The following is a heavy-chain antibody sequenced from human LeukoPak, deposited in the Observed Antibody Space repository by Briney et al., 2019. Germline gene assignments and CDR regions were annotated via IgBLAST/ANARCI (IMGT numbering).Heavy chain of an antibody. V-gene: IGHV4-31*03. J-gene: IGHJ5*02. Sequence: SETLSLTCTVSGGSISSSYYYWGWIRQHPGKGLEWIGCIYYSGKTYDSPSLKSRVTISVDTSKNQFSLKLSSVTAADTAVYYCARVYGANPPDAWGQGTLVTVSS. CDR1: GGSISSSYYY. CDR3: ARVYGANPPDA. D-gene: IGHD4-17*01. CDR2: IYYSGKT.